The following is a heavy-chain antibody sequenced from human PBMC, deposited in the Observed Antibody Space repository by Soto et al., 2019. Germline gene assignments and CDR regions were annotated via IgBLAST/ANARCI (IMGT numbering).Heavy chain of an antibody. CDR3: ARVPARRGYCGGPTGGGSDYYYYGMDG. D-gene: IGHD2-21*01. CDR1: GFTLNTYG. J-gene: IGHJ6*02. Sequence: PGGSLRLSCATSGFTLNTYGMHWVRQAPGKGLEWVALIWFDGSKKFHADSVKGRFTISRDLSNNTLYLQMNSLRVEDTAVYYCARVPARRGYCGGPTGGGSDYYYYGMDGWGQGTTVNVSS. V-gene: IGHV3-33*01. CDR2: IWFDGSKK.